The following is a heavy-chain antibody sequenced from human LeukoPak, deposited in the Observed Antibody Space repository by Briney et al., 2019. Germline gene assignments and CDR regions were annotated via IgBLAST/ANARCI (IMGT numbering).Heavy chain of an antibody. J-gene: IGHJ4*02. CDR3: ARELSYSLSRSYYFDY. V-gene: IGHV4-30-4*08. CDR1: GGSISSGDYY. Sequence: PSQTLSLTCTVSGGSISSGDYYWSWIRQPPGKGLEWIGYIYYSGSTYYNPSLKSRVTISVDTSKNQFSRKLSSVTAADTAVYYCARELSYSLSRSYYFDYWGQGTLVTVSS. CDR2: IYYSGST. D-gene: IGHD4-11*01.